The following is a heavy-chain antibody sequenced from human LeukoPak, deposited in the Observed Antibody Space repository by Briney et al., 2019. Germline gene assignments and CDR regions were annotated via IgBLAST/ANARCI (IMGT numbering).Heavy chain of an antibody. CDR1: GGSISSSRYY. V-gene: IGHV4-39*07. CDR2: IYYSGST. D-gene: IGHD3-22*01. J-gene: IGHJ3*02. CDR3: ARVLIDYRDAFDI. Sequence: SETLSLTCTVSGGSISSSRYYWGWIRQPPGKGLEWIGSIYYSGSTYYNPSLKSRVTISVDTSKNQFSLKLSSVTAADTAVYYCARVLIDYRDAFDIWGQGTMVTVSS.